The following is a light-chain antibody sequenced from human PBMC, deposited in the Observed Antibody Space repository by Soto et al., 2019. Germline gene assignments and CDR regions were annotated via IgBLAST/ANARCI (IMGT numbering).Light chain of an antibody. CDR1: QSVSSSY. CDR2: GTS. Sequence: IVLTHSPGTLSLSPWERATLSCRSSQSVSSSYLAWYQQKPGQAPRFLIYGTSSRATGIPDRFSGGGSGTDFTLTISRLEPEDFAVYYCQQFSSYPLNFGGGTKVDIK. J-gene: IGKJ4*01. V-gene: IGKV3-20*01. CDR3: QQFSSYPLN.